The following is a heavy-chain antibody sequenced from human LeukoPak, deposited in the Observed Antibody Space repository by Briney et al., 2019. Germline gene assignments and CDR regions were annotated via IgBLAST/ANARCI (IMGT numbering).Heavy chain of an antibody. D-gene: IGHD2-2*01. CDR1: GFTFSSYA. J-gene: IGHJ4*02. V-gene: IGHV3-23*01. Sequence: PGGPLRLSCAASGFTFSSYAMSWVRQAPGKGLEWVSAISGSGGSTYYADSVKGRFTISRDNSKNTLYLQMNSLRAEDTAVYYCAKDKTSSTSCLDYWGQGTLVTVSS. CDR3: AKDKTSSTSCLDY. CDR2: ISGSGGST.